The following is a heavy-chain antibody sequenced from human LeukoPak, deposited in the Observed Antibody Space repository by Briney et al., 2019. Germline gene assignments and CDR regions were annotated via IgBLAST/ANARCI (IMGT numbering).Heavy chain of an antibody. D-gene: IGHD4-17*01. CDR1: GGSISSGDSY. CDR3: AKENAGDYTDS. J-gene: IGHJ4*02. Sequence: SETLSLTCNVSGGSISSGDSYWNWIRQPPGKGLEWIGYIYNSGSTYYNPSLKSRVTISVDTSKNQVSLKLSSVTAADTAVYYCAKENAGDYTDSWGQGTLVTVSS. V-gene: IGHV4-30-4*01. CDR2: IYNSGST.